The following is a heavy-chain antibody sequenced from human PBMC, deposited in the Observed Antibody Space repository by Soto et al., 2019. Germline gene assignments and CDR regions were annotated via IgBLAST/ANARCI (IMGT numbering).Heavy chain of an antibody. D-gene: IGHD2-15*01. CDR1: GGTFNSYA. Sequence: QVQLVQSGAEVKKPGSSVKVSCKASGGTFNSYAINWVRQAPGQGLEWMGGIIPIFGTPNYAQKFQGRVTITADEATNTAYMGLSSLRSEDTAVYYCARAGIVTMGGFDPWGQGTLVTVSS. J-gene: IGHJ5*02. V-gene: IGHV1-69*12. CDR3: ARAGIVTMGGFDP. CDR2: IIPIFGTP.